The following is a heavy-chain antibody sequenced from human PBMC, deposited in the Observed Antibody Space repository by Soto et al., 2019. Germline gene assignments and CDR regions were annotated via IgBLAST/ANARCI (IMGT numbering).Heavy chain of an antibody. D-gene: IGHD5-12*01. J-gene: IGHJ4*02. Sequence: PSETLSLTCTGPGGSISSDYWSWMRQPPGKGLEWIGYIYYSGSTNYNPSLKSRVTISVDTSKNQFSLKLSSVTAADTAVYYCARDRRDGYNFRSFDYWGQGTLVTVSS. V-gene: IGHV4-59*01. CDR3: ARDRRDGYNFRSFDY. CDR2: IYYSGST. CDR1: GGSISSDY.